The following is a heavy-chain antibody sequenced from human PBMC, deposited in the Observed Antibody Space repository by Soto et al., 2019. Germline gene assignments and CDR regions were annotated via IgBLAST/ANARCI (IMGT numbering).Heavy chain of an antibody. Sequence: EVQLLESGGGLRQPGGALRLSCVASGYNFNKYAVSWVRQAPGKGLEWVSAIGTSGDNTYYTDSVKGRFTISRDNSKNMLYLQMDSLAAEDTAVYYCARRAYYFDVTGSHAFDIWCQGTRVTVSS. J-gene: IGHJ3*02. D-gene: IGHD3-22*01. CDR3: ARRAYYFDVTGSHAFDI. CDR1: GYNFNKYA. CDR2: IGTSGDNT. V-gene: IGHV3-23*01.